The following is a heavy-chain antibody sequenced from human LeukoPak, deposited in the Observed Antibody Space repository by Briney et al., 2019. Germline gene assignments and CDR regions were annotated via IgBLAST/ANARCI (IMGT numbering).Heavy chain of an antibody. J-gene: IGHJ5*02. Sequence: ASVKVSCKASGYTFTSYYMHWVRQAPGQGLEWMGIINPSGGSTSYAQKFQGRVTMTRDTSTSTVYMELSSLRSVDTAVYYCARDPGDRVFDPWGQGTLVTVSS. CDR1: GYTFTSYY. CDR2: INPSGGST. V-gene: IGHV1-46*01. CDR3: ARDPGDRVFDP. D-gene: IGHD3-16*01.